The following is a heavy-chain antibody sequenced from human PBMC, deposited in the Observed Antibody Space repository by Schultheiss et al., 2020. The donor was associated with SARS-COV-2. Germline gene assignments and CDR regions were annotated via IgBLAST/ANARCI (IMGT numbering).Heavy chain of an antibody. V-gene: IGHV3-30*07. D-gene: IGHD5-24*01. CDR2: ISYDGSNK. CDR1: GFTFSSYA. Sequence: GGSLRLSCAASGFTFSSYAMHWVRQAPGKGLEWVAVISYDGSNKYYADSVKGRFTISRDNAKSSLYLQMNSLRTEDTAVYYCARDFSGWLQLDYWGQGTLVTVSS. J-gene: IGHJ4*02. CDR3: ARDFSGWLQLDY.